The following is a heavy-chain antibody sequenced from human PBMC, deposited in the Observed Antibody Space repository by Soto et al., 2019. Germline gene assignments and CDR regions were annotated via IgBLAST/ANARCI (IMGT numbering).Heavy chain of an antibody. V-gene: IGHV3-21*01. CDR2: ISSRSGI. J-gene: IGHJ6*02. CDR3: AREYTAWPLAYGLDV. D-gene: IGHD2-2*02. CDR1: GFTFSSYG. Sequence: PGGSLRLSCAASGFTFSSYGMNWVRQAPGKGLEWVSSISSRSGIYYADSVKGRFTISRDNAKNSVSLQMNSLRAEDTAVYYCAREYTAWPLAYGLDVWGQGTTVTVSS.